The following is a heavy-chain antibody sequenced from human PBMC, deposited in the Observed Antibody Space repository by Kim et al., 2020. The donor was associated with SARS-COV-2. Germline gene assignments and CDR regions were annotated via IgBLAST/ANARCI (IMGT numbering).Heavy chain of an antibody. J-gene: IGHJ5*02. CDR3: ASLRLGELSLGLYNWFDP. CDR2: INTNTGNP. V-gene: IGHV7-4-1*02. Sequence: ASVKVSCKASGYTFTSYAMNWVRQARGQGLEWMGWINTNTGNPTYAQGFTGRFVFSLDTSVSTAYLQISSLKAEDTAVYYCASLRLGELSLGLYNWFDPWGQGTLVTVSS. D-gene: IGHD3-16*02. CDR1: GYTFTSYA.